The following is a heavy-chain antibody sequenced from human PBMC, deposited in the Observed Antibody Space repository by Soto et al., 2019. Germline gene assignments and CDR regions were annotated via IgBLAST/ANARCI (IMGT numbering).Heavy chain of an antibody. D-gene: IGHD2-15*01. J-gene: IGHJ4*02. CDR1: GFTFSSYA. Sequence: GRSLRLSCAASGFTFSSYAMHWVRQAPGKGLEWVAVISYDGSNKYYADSVKGRFTISRDNSKNTLYLQMNSLRAEDTAVYYCASPSLSGDYVDYWGQGTLVTVSS. V-gene: IGHV3-30-3*01. CDR3: ASPSLSGDYVDY. CDR2: ISYDGSNK.